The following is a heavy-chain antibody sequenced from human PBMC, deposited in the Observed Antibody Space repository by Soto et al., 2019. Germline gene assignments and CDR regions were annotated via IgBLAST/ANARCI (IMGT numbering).Heavy chain of an antibody. J-gene: IGHJ4*02. D-gene: IGHD1-1*01. V-gene: IGHV3-23*01. CDR1: GFTSSNFG. Sequence: PGGSLRLSCSASGFTSSNFGMSGVRQAPGKGLEWVSTISGSGTITYYADSVKGRFTIAGDNSRNTVFLQMNGLRVEDTAVYYCAKRGAGRGSGFDYWGQGTLVTVSS. CDR2: ISGSGTIT. CDR3: AKRGAGRGSGFDY.